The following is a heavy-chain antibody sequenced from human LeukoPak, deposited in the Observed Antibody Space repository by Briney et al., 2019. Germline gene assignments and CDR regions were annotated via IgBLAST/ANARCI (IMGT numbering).Heavy chain of an antibody. D-gene: IGHD6-19*01. CDR1: GASMSSNY. J-gene: IGHJ4*02. CDR3: ASARRAAVAGRFDS. Sequence: PSETLSLTCNVSGASMSSNYWSWIRHPPGKGQEWIGYIYHSENTNYSPSLESRGTMSVAESKNQFSLRVHLVSAADTAVYYCASARRAAVAGRFDSWGQGTLVTVSS. V-gene: IGHV4-4*09. CDR2: IYHSENT.